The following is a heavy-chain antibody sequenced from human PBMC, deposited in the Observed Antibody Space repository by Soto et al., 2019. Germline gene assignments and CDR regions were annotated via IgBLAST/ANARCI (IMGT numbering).Heavy chain of an antibody. Sequence: PGGSLRLSCAASGFTFSSYSMNWVRQAPGKGLEWVSYISSSSSTIYYADSVKGRFTISRDNAKNSLYLQMNSLRDEDTAVYYCARELDYYDSSGYYDAIDYWGQGTLVTVSS. V-gene: IGHV3-48*02. D-gene: IGHD3-22*01. CDR2: ISSSSSTI. J-gene: IGHJ4*02. CDR1: GFTFSSYS. CDR3: ARELDYYDSSGYYDAIDY.